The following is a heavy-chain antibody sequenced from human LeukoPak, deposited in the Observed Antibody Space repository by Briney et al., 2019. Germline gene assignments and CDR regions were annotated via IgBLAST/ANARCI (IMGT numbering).Heavy chain of an antibody. V-gene: IGHV3-7*03. D-gene: IGHD5-18*01. CDR3: ARDTGALVTHFDY. Sequence: SGGSLRLSCAASGFDFSSYWMSWVRQAPGKGLEWVANIKYDEIEKYHVDSVKGRFTISRDNAKNSLYLQMNSLRAEDTAVYYCARDTGALVTHFDYWGQGTLVTVSS. CDR1: GFDFSSYW. J-gene: IGHJ4*02. CDR2: IKYDEIEK.